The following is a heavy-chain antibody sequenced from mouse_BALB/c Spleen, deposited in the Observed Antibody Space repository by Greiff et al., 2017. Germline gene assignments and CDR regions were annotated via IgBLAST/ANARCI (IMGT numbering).Heavy chain of an antibody. Sequence: VQLQQSGPELVKPGASVKMSCKASGYTFTSYVMHWVKQKPGQGLEWIGYINPYNDGTKYNEKFKGKATLTSDKSSSTAYMELSSLTSEDSEVYYCARSSTMITAWFAYWGQGTLVTVSA. D-gene: IGHD2-4*01. CDR2: INPYNDGT. CDR1: GYTFTSYV. V-gene: IGHV1-14*01. J-gene: IGHJ3*01. CDR3: ARSSTMITAWFAY.